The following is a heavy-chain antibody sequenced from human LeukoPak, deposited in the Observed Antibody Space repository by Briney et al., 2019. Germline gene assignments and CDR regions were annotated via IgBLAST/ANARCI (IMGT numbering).Heavy chain of an antibody. V-gene: IGHV4-59*01. J-gene: IGHJ6*03. CDR3: AREVSSSKIYYYFHMDV. Sequence: PSETLSLTCRVSGGSISSYYWNWIRQPPGKGLEWIGYIYYSGTTNYNPSLQSRVTISVDTSKNQFSLKLRSVTAADTAVYYCAREVSSSKIYYYFHMDVWGKGTTVTVSS. D-gene: IGHD6-6*01. CDR1: GGSISSYY. CDR2: IYYSGTT.